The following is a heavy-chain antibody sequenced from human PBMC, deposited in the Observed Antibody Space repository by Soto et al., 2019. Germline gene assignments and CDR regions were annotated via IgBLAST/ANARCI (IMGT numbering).Heavy chain of an antibody. V-gene: IGHV1-18*01. D-gene: IGHD3-16*01. Sequence: QVQLVQSGAEVKKPGASVKVSCKASGYIFTSYGVSWVRQAPGQGLEWLGWINGYNGNTNYGQNFQGRVTMTTDTAKSTAYRELRSRRSDDTAVYYCARMGDVPYYYYGMDVWGQGTTVIVSS. J-gene: IGHJ6*02. CDR2: INGYNGNT. CDR3: ARMGDVPYYYYGMDV. CDR1: GYIFTSYG.